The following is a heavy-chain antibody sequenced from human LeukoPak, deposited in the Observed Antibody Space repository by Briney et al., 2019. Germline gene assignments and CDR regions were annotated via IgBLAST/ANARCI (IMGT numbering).Heavy chain of an antibody. D-gene: IGHD5-12*01. CDR1: GYTFTGYY. Sequence: GASVKVSCKASGYTFTGYYMHWVRQAPGQGLEWMGWINPNSGGTNYAQKFQGRVTMTRDTSTSTVYMELSSLRSEDTAVYYCARISGYDKDFDYWGQGTLVTVSS. V-gene: IGHV1-2*02. J-gene: IGHJ4*02. CDR2: INPNSGGT. CDR3: ARISGYDKDFDY.